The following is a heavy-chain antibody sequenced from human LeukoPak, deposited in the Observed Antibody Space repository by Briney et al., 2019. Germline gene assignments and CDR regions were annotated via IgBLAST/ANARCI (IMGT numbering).Heavy chain of an antibody. V-gene: IGHV1-69*13. CDR1: GGTFSSYA. J-gene: IGHJ4*02. Sequence: ASVKVSCKAPGGTFSSYAISWVRQAPGQGLEWMGGIIPILGTANYAQKFQGRVTITADESTSTAYMELSSLRSEDTAVYYCARAHSSSWLFDYWGQGTLVTVSS. D-gene: IGHD6-13*01. CDR2: IIPILGTA. CDR3: ARAHSSSWLFDY.